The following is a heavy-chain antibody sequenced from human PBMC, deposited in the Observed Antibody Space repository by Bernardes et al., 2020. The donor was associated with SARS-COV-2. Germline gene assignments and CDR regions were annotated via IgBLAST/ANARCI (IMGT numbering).Heavy chain of an antibody. J-gene: IGHJ6*03. Sequence: SETLSLTCAVYGGSFSGYYWSWIRQPPGRGREWMVEVIHSRSTNYNPSLKSRVTISVDTSKNNFSLKLSSVTAADTAVYYCASTYSNSRGYYYYYYYMDVWGKGTTVTVSS. D-gene: IGHD4-4*01. CDR3: ASTYSNSRGYYYYYYYMDV. V-gene: IGHV4-34*12. CDR1: GGSFSGYY. CDR2: VIHSRST.